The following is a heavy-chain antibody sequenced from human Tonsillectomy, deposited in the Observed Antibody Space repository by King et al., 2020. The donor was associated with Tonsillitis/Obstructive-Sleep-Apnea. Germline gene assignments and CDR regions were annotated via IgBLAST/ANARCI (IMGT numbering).Heavy chain of an antibody. V-gene: IGHV3-66*01. D-gene: IGHD4-11*01. CDR3: ARASVAVTPATMHYHYYMDV. J-gene: IGHJ6*03. CDR2: IYNTVTT. CDR1: GFTISGNY. Sequence: VQLVESGGGLVPPGGSLRLSCAGSGFTISGNYMTWVRQAPGKGLEWVSVIYNTVTTYYADAVKGRFTISRDDSKNTLILQINNLRAEDTAVYYCARASVAVTPATMHYHYYMDVWGNGTTVSVYS.